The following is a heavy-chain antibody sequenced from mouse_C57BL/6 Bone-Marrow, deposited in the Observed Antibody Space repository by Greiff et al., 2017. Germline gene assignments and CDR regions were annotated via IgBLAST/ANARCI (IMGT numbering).Heavy chain of an antibody. J-gene: IGHJ1*03. CDR3: ARTGCYCWYFDV. D-gene: IGHD1-1*02. CDR1: GYTFTSYW. V-gene: IGHV1-52*01. Sequence: QVQLQQPGAELVRPGSSVKLSCKASGYTFTSYWMHWVKQRPIQGLEWIGNIDPSDSETHYNQKFKDKATLTVDKSSSTAYMQLSSLTSEDSAVYYCARTGCYCWYFDVWGTGTTVTVSS. CDR2: IDPSDSET.